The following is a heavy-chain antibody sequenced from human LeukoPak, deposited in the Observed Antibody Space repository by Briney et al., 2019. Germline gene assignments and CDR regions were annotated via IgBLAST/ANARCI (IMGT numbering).Heavy chain of an antibody. D-gene: IGHD2-2*01. CDR1: GFTFSSYA. CDR2: ISYDGSNK. V-gene: IGHV3-30*04. J-gene: IGHJ6*03. Sequence: GRSLRLSCAASGFTFSSYAMHWVRQAPGKGLEWVAVISYDGSNKYYADSVKGRFTISRDNSKNTLYLQMNSLRAEDTAVYYCARDGCSSTSCYVDSYYMDVWGKGTTVTVSS. CDR3: ARDGCSSTSCYVDSYYMDV.